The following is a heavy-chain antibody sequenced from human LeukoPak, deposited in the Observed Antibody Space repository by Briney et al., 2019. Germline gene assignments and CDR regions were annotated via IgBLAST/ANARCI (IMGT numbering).Heavy chain of an antibody. CDR3: AKGGGMVRGVIPFMDV. Sequence: PGGSLRLSSAVSGFTFSNYGMHWVRRAPRQGPECVAFIRDDGSNKYYADSVKGRFTISRDSSKNTLSLQMNSLRAEDTAVYYCAKGGGMVRGVIPFMDVWGKGTTVTVSS. D-gene: IGHD3-10*01. CDR1: GFTFSNYG. V-gene: IGHV3-30*02. J-gene: IGHJ6*03. CDR2: IRDDGSNK.